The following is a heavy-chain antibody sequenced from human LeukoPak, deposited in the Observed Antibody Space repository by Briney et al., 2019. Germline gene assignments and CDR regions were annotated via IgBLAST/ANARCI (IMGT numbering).Heavy chain of an antibody. CDR1: GFTFSSYV. CDR3: AKYCISTSCYLYFGMDV. J-gene: IGHJ6*02. CDR2: ITGSGGST. Sequence: GGSLRLSCAASGFTFSSYVMSWVRQAPGKGLEWVSVITGSGGSTYYADSVKGRFTISRDNSKNTLYLQVNSLRAEDTAVYYCAKYCISTSCYLYFGMDVWGQGTTVTVSS. V-gene: IGHV3-23*01. D-gene: IGHD2-2*01.